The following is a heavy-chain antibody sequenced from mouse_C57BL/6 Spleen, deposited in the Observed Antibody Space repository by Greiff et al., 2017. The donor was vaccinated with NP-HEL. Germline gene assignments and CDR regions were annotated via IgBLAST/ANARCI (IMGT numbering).Heavy chain of an antibody. J-gene: IGHJ1*03. CDR1: GFTFKDYY. CDR3: ATRCVRSWSFAV. CDR2: IDPEDGET. V-gene: IGHV14-2*01. Sequence: VQLQQSGAELVKPGASVKLSCTASGFTFKDYYMHWVKQRPEQGLEWIGRIDPEDGETKYAPKFKGKATITVDTSSNTAYLQLSSLTSEDTAVYYCATRCVRSWSFAVWGTGTPVTVSS.